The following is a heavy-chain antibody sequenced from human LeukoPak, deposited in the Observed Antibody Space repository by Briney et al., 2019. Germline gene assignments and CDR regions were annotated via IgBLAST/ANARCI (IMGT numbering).Heavy chain of an antibody. D-gene: IGHD3-22*01. CDR1: GGSFSGYY. CDR2: INHSGST. J-gene: IGHJ3*02. CDR3: ARGDSSGYYYPVDRDDAFDI. Sequence: PSETLSLTCAVYGGSFSGYYWSWIRQPPGKGLEWIGEINHSGSTKYNPSLKSRVTISVDTSKNQFSLKLSSVTAADTAVYYCARGDSSGYYYPVDRDDAFDIWGQGTMVTASS. V-gene: IGHV4-34*01.